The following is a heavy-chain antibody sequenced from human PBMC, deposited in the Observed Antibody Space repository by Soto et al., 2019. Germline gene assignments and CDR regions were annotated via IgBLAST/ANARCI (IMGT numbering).Heavy chain of an antibody. CDR3: SREGDYCLDV. J-gene: IGHJ6*02. D-gene: IGHD2-21*01. CDR2: LYYSGST. V-gene: IGHV4-31*03. Sequence: QVQLQESGPGLVKPSQTMSLPCTVSGVSISSGGYYWSWIRHLPGKCLEWIGYLYYSGSTYYNPSLTSRVTISGDTSKNKFSLKLSSVTAADTAVYYCSREGDYCLDVWCHGTTVTVS. CDR1: GVSISSGGYY.